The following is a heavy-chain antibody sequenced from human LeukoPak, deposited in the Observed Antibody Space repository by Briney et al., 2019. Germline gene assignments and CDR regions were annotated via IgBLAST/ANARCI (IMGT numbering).Heavy chain of an antibody. CDR1: GGTFSSYA. Sequence: GSSVKVSCKASGGTFSSYAISWVRQAAGQGGEWMGRIIPILGIANYAQKFQGRVTITADKSASTAYMELSSLRSEDTAVYYCARDPHSVVVPAAKKVWFDPWGQGTLVTVSS. D-gene: IGHD2-2*01. CDR2: IIPILGIA. J-gene: IGHJ5*02. CDR3: ARDPHSVVVPAAKKVWFDP. V-gene: IGHV1-69*04.